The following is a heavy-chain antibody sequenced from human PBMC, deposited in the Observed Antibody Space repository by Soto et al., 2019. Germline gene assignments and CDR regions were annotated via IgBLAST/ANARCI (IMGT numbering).Heavy chain of an antibody. J-gene: IGHJ6*02. V-gene: IGHV3-33*01. CDR1: GFTFRDHA. D-gene: IGHD5-12*01. Sequence: GGSLRLSCAASGFTFRDHAMHWVRRAPGKGREWLAIIWNDGSNKFYAGSVQGRFTISRDNSKNTVYLQMNTLSAEDTAVYYCARALFPDVDIYAMDVWGQGTTVTVSS. CDR2: IWNDGSNK. CDR3: ARALFPDVDIYAMDV.